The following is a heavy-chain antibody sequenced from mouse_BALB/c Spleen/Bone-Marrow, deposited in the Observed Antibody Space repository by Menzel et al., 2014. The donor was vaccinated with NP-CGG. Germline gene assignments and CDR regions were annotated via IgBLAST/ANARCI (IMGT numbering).Heavy chain of an antibody. V-gene: IGHV2-9*02. J-gene: IGHJ3*01. Sequence: VQGVESGPGLVAPSQSLSITCTVSGFPLSSYGVHWVRQCPGKGLEWLGIIWAGGGTNYNSALMSRLSIGKDNSKSQVFLKMNSLQTDDTAMYYCARGDYGSTYWFAYWGQGTLVTVSA. D-gene: IGHD1-1*01. CDR3: ARGDYGSTYWFAY. CDR2: IWAGGGT. CDR1: GFPLSSYG.